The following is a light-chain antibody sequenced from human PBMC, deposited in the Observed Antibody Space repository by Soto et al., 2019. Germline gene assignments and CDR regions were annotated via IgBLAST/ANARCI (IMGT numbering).Light chain of an antibody. CDR1: QSVSSRY. J-gene: IGKJ2*01. V-gene: IGKV3-20*01. CDR2: GAS. Sequence: EPVLTHSPGTLSLSPGERVTLSCRASQSVSSRYLAWYQQKPGQAPRVLIYGASSRATGIPDRFSGSGSGTEFTLTISRLEPEDFAVYYCQQYGNSPPYTFGQGTKLEIK. CDR3: QQYGNSPPYT.